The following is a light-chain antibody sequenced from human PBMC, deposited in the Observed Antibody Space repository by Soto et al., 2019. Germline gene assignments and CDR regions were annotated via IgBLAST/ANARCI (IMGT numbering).Light chain of an antibody. CDR2: RAS. V-gene: IGKV3-15*01. CDR1: QSVSSN. J-gene: IGKJ1*01. Sequence: DILMTQSPATLSLSPGVRATLSCRASQSVSSNLAWYQQKPGQAPRLLIQRASTRATGIPARFSGSGSGTEFTLTISSLQSEDFAVYFCQQYNNWPGTFGQGTKVEIK. CDR3: QQYNNWPGT.